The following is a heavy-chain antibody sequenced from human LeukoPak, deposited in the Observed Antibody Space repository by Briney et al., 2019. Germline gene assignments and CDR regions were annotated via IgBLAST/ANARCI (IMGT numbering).Heavy chain of an antibody. J-gene: IGHJ4*02. Sequence: PGGSLRLSCAASGFTFSRYSMSWVRQAPGKGLEWVSSISGDSNYIYYADSVEGRFTISRDNAKNSLYLQMNSLRAEDTAVYYCARDSSLFPWPSTYWGQGTLVTVSS. CDR3: ARDSSLFPWPSTY. V-gene: IGHV3-21*01. CDR1: GFTFSRYS. CDR2: ISGDSNYI. D-gene: IGHD2-2*01.